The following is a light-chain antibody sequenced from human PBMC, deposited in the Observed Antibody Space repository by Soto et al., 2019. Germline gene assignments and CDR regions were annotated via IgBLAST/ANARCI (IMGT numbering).Light chain of an antibody. CDR2: DAS. CDR3: QQYDKWPRT. CDR1: QSVRSN. Sequence: EKVMTQSPATLSVSPGERATLSCGASQSVRSNVAWYQQKPGQPPRLLIYDASTRATGIPSRFSGSGSGTEFTLTISSLKSEDFAVYYCQQYDKWPRTFGRGTKVDIK. V-gene: IGKV3-15*01. J-gene: IGKJ1*01.